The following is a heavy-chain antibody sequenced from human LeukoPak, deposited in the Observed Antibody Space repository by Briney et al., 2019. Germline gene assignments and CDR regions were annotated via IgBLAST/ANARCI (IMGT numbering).Heavy chain of an antibody. CDR1: GFTLGDYA. V-gene: IGHV3-49*03. J-gene: IGHJ4*02. Sequence: PGGSLRLSCTPSGFTLGDYAMSWFRQAPGEGLEWVGFIRSKAYGGTTEYAVSVKGRLTISRDDSKSIAYLQMNSLKTEDRAVYYCTRIPDHDYGGNVAVGHYWGQGTLVTVSS. CDR2: IRSKAYGGTT. CDR3: TRIPDHDYGGNVAVGHY. D-gene: IGHD4-23*01.